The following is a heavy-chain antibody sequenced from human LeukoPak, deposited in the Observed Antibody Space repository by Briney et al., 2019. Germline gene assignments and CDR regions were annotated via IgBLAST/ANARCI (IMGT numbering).Heavy chain of an antibody. Sequence: GGSLRLSCAASGFTFGSYAMTWVRQAPGQGLEWVSAISVGGGSTSYADSVKGRFTISRDNSQNTLYLQMNSLRAEDTAVYYCARDPGDSLYYFDYWGQGTLVTVSS. J-gene: IGHJ4*02. D-gene: IGHD5-18*01. V-gene: IGHV3-23*01. CDR3: ARDPGDSLYYFDY. CDR1: GFTFGSYA. CDR2: ISVGGGST.